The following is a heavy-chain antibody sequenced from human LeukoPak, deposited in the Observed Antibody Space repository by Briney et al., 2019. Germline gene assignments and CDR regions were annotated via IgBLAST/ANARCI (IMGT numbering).Heavy chain of an antibody. D-gene: IGHD6-13*01. CDR2: INPNSGGT. J-gene: IGHJ5*02. CDR3: ARGGKRYSSSWRLYNWFDP. V-gene: IGHV1-2*02. Sequence: ASVKVSCKASGYTFTGYYMHWVRQAPGQGLEWMGWINPNSGGTNYAQKLQGRVTMTRDTSISTAYMELSRLRSDDTAVYYCARGGKRYSSSWRLYNWFDPWGQGTLVTVSS. CDR1: GYTFTGYY.